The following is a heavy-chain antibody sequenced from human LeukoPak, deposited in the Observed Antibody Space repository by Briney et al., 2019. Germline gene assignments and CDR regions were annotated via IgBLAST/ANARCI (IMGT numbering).Heavy chain of an antibody. V-gene: IGHV1-69*06. CDR3: ASMGVITAREDY. CDR1: GGTFNNYT. D-gene: IGHD3-22*01. CDR2: IIPIFGTA. Sequence: SVKASCKASGGTFNNYTISWVRQAPGQGLEWMGGIIPIFGTANYAQKFQGRVTITADKSTSTVYMDLSSLRSEDTAVYYCASMGVITAREDYWGQGTLVTVSS. J-gene: IGHJ4*02.